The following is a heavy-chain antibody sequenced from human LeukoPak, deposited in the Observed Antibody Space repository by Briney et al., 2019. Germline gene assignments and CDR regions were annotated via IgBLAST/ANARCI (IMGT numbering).Heavy chain of an antibody. J-gene: IGHJ4*02. V-gene: IGHV3-30*18. Sequence: PGRSLRLSCAASGFTFSSYGMHWVRQAPGKGLEWVAVISYDGSNKYYADSVKGRFTISRDNSKNTLYLQMNSLRAEDTAVYYCAKDHYDSSGYYPDYWGQGTLVTVSS. CDR1: GFTFSSYG. D-gene: IGHD3-22*01. CDR3: AKDHYDSSGYYPDY. CDR2: ISYDGSNK.